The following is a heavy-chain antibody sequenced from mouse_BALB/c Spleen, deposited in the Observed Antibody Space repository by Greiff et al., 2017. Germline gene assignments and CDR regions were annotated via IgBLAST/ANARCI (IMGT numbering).Heavy chain of an antibody. CDR3: ARERNSLFAY. J-gene: IGHJ3*01. CDR1: GDSITSGY. Sequence: EVKVVESGPSLVKPSQTLSLTCSVTGDSITSGYWNWIRKFPGNKLEYMGYISYSGSTYYNPSLKSRISITRDTSKNQYYLQLNSVTTEDTATYYCARERNSLFAYWGQGTLVTVSA. CDR2: ISYSGST. V-gene: IGHV3-8*02.